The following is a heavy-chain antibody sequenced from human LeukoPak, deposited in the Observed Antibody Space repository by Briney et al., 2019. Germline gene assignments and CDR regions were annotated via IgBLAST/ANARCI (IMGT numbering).Heavy chain of an antibody. CDR3: ARDAPGNTALDY. D-gene: IGHD5-18*01. J-gene: IGHJ4*02. CDR2: INSDGSST. V-gene: IGHV3-74*01. CDR1: GFTFSIYW. Sequence: PGGSLRLSCAASGFTFSIYWMHWVCQPPGKGLVWVSRINSDGSSTSYADSVKGRFTISRDNAKNTLYLQMNSLRVEDTALYYCARDAPGNTALDYWGQGSLVTVSS.